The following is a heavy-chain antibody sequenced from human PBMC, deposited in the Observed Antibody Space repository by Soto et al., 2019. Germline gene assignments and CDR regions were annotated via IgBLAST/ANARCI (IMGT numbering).Heavy chain of an antibody. CDR3: ARGGSGALTAAAGRTNWFDP. D-gene: IGHD6-13*01. CDR2: ISWSSGNI. J-gene: IGHJ5*02. CDR1: GFTFDDYA. V-gene: IGHV3-9*01. Sequence: EVQLVESGGGVVQPGRSLRLSCAGSGFTFDDYAMYWVRQRPGAGLEWVAGISWSSGNIAHADSVKGRFTISRDNDMSSLYLQMNSLRSEDTALYYGARGGSGALTAAAGRTNWFDPWGQGTLVIVSS.